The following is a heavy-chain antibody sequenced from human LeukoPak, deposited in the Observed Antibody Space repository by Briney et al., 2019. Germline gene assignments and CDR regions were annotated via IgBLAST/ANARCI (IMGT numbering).Heavy chain of an antibody. J-gene: IGHJ4*02. V-gene: IGHV3-74*01. CDR1: GFTFSRYW. CDR3: ARGGCSGGSCYTFDY. CDR2: INSDGSST. Sequence: GGSLRLSCAASGFTFSRYWMHWVRQTPGKGLVWVSRINSDGSSTRYADSVKGRFTTSRDNAKNTLYLQMNSLRAEDTAVYYCARGGCSGGSCYTFDYWGQGTLVTVSS. D-gene: IGHD2-15*01.